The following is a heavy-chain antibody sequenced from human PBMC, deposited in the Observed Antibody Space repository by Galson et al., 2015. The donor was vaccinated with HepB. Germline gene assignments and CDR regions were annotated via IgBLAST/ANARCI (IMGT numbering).Heavy chain of an antibody. J-gene: IGHJ4*02. CDR1: GFTFDDYA. CDR2: ISWNSGSI. V-gene: IGHV3-9*01. Sequence: SLRLSCAASGFTFDDYAMHWVRQAPGKGLEWVSGISWNSGSIGYADSVKGRFTISRDNAKNSLYLQMNSLRAEDTALYYCAKDFSSSSGYYPFDYWGQGTLVTVSS. D-gene: IGHD3-22*01. CDR3: AKDFSSSSGYYPFDY.